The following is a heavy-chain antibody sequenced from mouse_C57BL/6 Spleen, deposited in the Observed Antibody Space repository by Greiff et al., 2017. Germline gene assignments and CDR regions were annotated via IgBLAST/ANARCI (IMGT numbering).Heavy chain of an antibody. D-gene: IGHD1-3*01. Sequence: EVKLVESGGGLVKPGGSLKLSCAASGFTFSSYTMSWVRQTPEKRLEWVATISGGGGNTYYPDSVKGRFTISRDNAKNTLYLQMSSLRSEDTALYYCARSKELRGSFDYWGQGTTLAVSS. V-gene: IGHV5-9*01. CDR1: GFTFSSYT. J-gene: IGHJ2*01. CDR2: ISGGGGNT. CDR3: ARSKELRGSFDY.